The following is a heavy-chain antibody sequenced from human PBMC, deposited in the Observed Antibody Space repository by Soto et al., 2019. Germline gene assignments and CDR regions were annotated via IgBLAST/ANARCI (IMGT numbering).Heavy chain of an antibody. CDR1: GFTFSSYA. D-gene: IGHD6-13*01. Sequence: PGGSLRLSCAASGFTFSSYAMSWVRQAPGKGLEWVSAISGSGGSTYYADSVKGRFTISRDNSKNTLYLQMNSLRAEDTAVYYCAKDKTSSIAEAGTVLRLVHWGQGTLVTVPS. CDR2: ISGSGGST. CDR3: AKDKTSSIAEAGTVLRLVH. J-gene: IGHJ4*02. V-gene: IGHV3-23*01.